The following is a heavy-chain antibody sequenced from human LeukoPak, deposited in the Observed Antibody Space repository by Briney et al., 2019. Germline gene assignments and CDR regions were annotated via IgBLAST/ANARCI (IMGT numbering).Heavy chain of an antibody. D-gene: IGHD4-17*01. Sequence: GGSLRLSCAASGFTFSSYAMSWVRQASGKGLEWVSGITDSGRKTYYADSVKGRFSISRDNSKNTVYLQMSDLRAEDTAVYYCAKITKATTPNYWGQGTLVTVSS. CDR1: GFTFSSYA. CDR2: ITDSGRKT. V-gene: IGHV3-23*01. CDR3: AKITKATTPNY. J-gene: IGHJ4*02.